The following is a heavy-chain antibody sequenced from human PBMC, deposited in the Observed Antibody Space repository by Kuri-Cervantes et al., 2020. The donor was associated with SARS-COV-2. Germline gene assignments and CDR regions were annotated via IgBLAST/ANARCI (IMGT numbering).Heavy chain of an antibody. D-gene: IGHD6-13*01. CDR1: GFTFSSYG. CDR2: IWYDGSNK. Sequence: GESLKISCAASGFTFSSYGMHWVRQAPGKGLEWVAVIWYDGSNKYYADSVKGRFTISRDNSKNTLYLQMNSLRAEDTAVYYCARGYSSSWYGNYGMDVWGQGTTVTVSS. J-gene: IGHJ6*02. CDR3: ARGYSSSWYGNYGMDV. V-gene: IGHV3-30*19.